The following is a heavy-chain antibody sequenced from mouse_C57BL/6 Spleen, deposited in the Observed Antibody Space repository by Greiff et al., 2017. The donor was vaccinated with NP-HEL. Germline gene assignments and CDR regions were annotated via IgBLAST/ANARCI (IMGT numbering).Heavy chain of an antibody. CDR1: GYTFTDYE. J-gene: IGHJ3*01. D-gene: IGHD2-5*01. Sequence: VQLQQSGAELVRPGASVTLSCKASGYTFTDYEMHWVKQTPVHGLEWIGAIDPATGGTAYNQKFKGKAILTADKSSSTAYMELRSLTSEDSAVYYCTRGTYYSNYGFAYWGQGTLVTVSA. CDR3: TRGTYYSNYGFAY. CDR2: IDPATGGT. V-gene: IGHV1-15*01.